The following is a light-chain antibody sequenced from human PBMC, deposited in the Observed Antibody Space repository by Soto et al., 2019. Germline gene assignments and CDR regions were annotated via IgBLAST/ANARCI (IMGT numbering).Light chain of an antibody. CDR1: QGIGTL. CDR3: QHRHSYPIT. J-gene: IGKJ5*01. CDR2: TAS. V-gene: IGKV1-9*01. Sequence: DIQLTQSPSFLSASVGNRVTITCRASQGIGTLLAWYQQKPGKAPKLLIHTASILHSGVPSRFRGSGFGTEFTLTITSLQPEDFATYYCQHRHSYPITFGQGTRLEIK.